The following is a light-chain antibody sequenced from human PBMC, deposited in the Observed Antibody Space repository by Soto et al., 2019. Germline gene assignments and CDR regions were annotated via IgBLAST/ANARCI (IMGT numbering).Light chain of an antibody. CDR3: QQYGNSPPILT. J-gene: IGKJ3*01. CDR1: QSVSSY. V-gene: IGKV3-20*01. CDR2: GAS. Sequence: EVVLTQSRTTLSLNPRERATLTCRASQSVSSYLAWYQQKPGQAPRLPIYGASSRATGIPDRFSGSGSGTDFTLTISRLEPEDFAVYYCQQYGNSPPILTFGPGTKVDIK.